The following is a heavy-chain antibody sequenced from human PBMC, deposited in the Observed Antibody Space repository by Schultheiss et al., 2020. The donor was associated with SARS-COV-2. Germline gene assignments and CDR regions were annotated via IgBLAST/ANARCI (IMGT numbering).Heavy chain of an antibody. CDR3: ARSLGAEYSSGWYYYYYYMDV. D-gene: IGHD6-19*01. J-gene: IGHJ6*03. Sequence: SETLSLTCAVYGGSFSGYYWSWIRQPPGKGLEWIGEINHSGSTNYNPSLKSRVTISVDTSKNQFSLKLSSVTAADTAVYYCARSLGAEYSSGWYYYYYYMDVWGKGTTATVSS. V-gene: IGHV4-34*01. CDR1: GGSFSGYY. CDR2: INHSGST.